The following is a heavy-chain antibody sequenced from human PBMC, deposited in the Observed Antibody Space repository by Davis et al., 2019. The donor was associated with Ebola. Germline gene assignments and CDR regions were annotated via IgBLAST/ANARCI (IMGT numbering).Heavy chain of an antibody. CDR2: IYYSGST. V-gene: IGHV4-59*01. Sequence: PSETLSLTCTVSGGSISSYYWSWIRQPPGKGLEWIGYIYYSGSTNYNPSLKSRVTISVDTSKNQFSLKLSSVTAADTAVYYCARDPGTIGAFDIWGQGTMVTVSS. CDR1: GGSISSYY. CDR3: ARDPGTIGAFDI. D-gene: IGHD4/OR15-4a*01. J-gene: IGHJ3*02.